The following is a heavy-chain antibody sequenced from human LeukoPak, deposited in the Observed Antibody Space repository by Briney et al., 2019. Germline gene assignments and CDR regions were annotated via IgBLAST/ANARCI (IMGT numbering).Heavy chain of an antibody. J-gene: IGHJ6*03. V-gene: IGHV1-2*02. CDR2: INPHSGGT. Sequence: ASVKVSCKASGGTFSSYAISWVRQAPGQGLEWMGWINPHSGGTNYAQKFQGRVTMTRDTSISTAYVELNRLRSDDTAVYYCARGGLPVFYYYMDVWGKGTTVTVSS. CDR3: ARGGLPVFYYYMDV. CDR1: GGTFSSYA. D-gene: IGHD1-26*01.